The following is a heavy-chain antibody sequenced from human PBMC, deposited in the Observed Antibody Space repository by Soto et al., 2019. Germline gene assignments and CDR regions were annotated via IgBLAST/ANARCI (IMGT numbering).Heavy chain of an antibody. D-gene: IGHD3-10*01. CDR2: ITSTSSTK. CDR3: ARRITMVRGPYYYYAMDV. Sequence: PWGSLRLSCAASGFTFSSHTINFCRHAPFKWLEWISYITSTSSTKNYADSVKGRFTISRDNANNSLYLQMNSLRDEDTAVYYCARRITMVRGPYYYYAMDVWGQGTTVTVSS. V-gene: IGHV3-48*02. J-gene: IGHJ6*02. CDR1: GFTFSSHT.